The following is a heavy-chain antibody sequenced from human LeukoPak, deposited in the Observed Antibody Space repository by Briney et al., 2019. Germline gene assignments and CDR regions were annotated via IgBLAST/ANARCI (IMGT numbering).Heavy chain of an antibody. CDR1: GYTFTNYD. J-gene: IGHJ4*02. CDR2: INPNSGGT. V-gene: IGHV1-2*02. D-gene: IGHD3-10*01. Sequence: GASVKVSCKASGYTFTNYDINWVRQATGQGLEWMGWINPNSGGTNYAQKFQGRVTMTRDTSISTAYMELSRLRSDDTAVYYCATLWFGLNLTIDYWGQGTLVTVSS. CDR3: ATLWFGLNLTIDY.